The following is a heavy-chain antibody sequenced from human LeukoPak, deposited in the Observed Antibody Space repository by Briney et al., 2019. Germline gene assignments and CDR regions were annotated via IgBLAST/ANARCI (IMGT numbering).Heavy chain of an antibody. CDR3: AKAAGAETINCYFDY. D-gene: IGHD1-1*01. Sequence: GGSLRLSCAASGFTFSSYGMRWVRQAPGKGLEWVAVISYDGSNKYYADSVKGRFTISRDNSKNTLYLQMNSLRAEDTAVYYCAKAAGAETINCYFDYWGQGTLVTVSS. CDR2: ISYDGSNK. V-gene: IGHV3-30*18. J-gene: IGHJ4*02. CDR1: GFTFSSYG.